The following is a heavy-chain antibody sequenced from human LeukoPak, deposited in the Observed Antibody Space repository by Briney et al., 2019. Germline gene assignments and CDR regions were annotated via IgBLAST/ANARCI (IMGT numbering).Heavy chain of an antibody. Sequence: GGTLRLSCAASGFTFSTYGMSWVRQAPGKGLEWVSAISGSGDSTYYADSVKGRFTISRDNSKNTLYLQMNSLRAEDTAVYYCARGTGILTGYYLDYWGQGTLVTVSS. V-gene: IGHV3-23*01. CDR2: ISGSGDST. CDR1: GFTFSTYG. J-gene: IGHJ4*02. D-gene: IGHD3-9*01. CDR3: ARGTGILTGYYLDY.